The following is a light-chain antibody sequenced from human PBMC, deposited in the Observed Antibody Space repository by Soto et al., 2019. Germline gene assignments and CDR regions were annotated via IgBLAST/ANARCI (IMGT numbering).Light chain of an antibody. J-gene: IGKJ1*01. V-gene: IGKV1-16*01. Sequence: DIQMTQSPSSLSASLGDRVTITCRASQSISNFLNWFQHKPGKAPKVLISAASTLQSGVPSRFSGSVSGTEFTLTISSLQPDDFATYYCQQYNSYSRTFGQGTKVEIK. CDR1: QSISNF. CDR2: AAS. CDR3: QQYNSYSRT.